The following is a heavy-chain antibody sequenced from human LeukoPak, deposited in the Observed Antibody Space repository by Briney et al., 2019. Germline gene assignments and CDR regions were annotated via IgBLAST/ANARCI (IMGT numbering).Heavy chain of an antibody. D-gene: IGHD2-15*01. V-gene: IGHV4-59*01. CDR1: GGSFSGYY. CDR3: ASVRGYCSGGSCYDYYFDY. J-gene: IGHJ4*02. Sequence: SETLSLTCAVYGGSFSGYYWSWIRQPPGKGLEWIGYIYYSGGTNYNPSLKSRVTISVDTSKNQFSLKPSSVTAADTAVYYCASVRGYCSGGSCYDYYFDYWGQGTLVTVSS. CDR2: IYYSGGT.